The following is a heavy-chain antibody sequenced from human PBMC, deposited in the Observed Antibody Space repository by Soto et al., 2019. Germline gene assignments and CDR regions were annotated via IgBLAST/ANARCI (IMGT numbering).Heavy chain of an antibody. CDR3: ATRDTAMVLPFDY. Sequence: SETLSLTCTVSGGSISSYYWSWIRQPPGKGLEWIGYIYYSGSTYYNPSLKSRVTISVDTSKNQFSLKLSSVTAADTAVYYCATRDTAMVLPFDYWGQGTLVTVSS. D-gene: IGHD5-18*01. CDR2: IYYSGST. CDR1: GGSISSYY. V-gene: IGHV4-59*04. J-gene: IGHJ4*02.